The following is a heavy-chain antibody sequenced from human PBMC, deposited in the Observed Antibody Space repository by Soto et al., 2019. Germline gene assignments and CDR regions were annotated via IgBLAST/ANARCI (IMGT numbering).Heavy chain of an antibody. J-gene: IGHJ6*02. CDR2: IYYSGST. Sequence: SETLSLTCTVSGGSIGSSSYYWGWIRQPPGKGLEWIGSIYYSGSTYYNPSLKSRVTISVDTSKNQFSLKLSSVTAADTAVYYCARDTVTTWYYYYGMDVWGQGTTVTVSS. CDR3: ARDTVTTWYYYYGMDV. D-gene: IGHD4-17*01. V-gene: IGHV4-39*02. CDR1: GGSIGSSSYY.